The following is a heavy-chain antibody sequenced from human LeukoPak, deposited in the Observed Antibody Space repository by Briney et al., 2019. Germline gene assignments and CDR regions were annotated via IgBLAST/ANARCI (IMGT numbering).Heavy chain of an antibody. CDR2: ISGSGGST. CDR1: GFTFSSYA. Sequence: GGSLRLSCAASGFTFSSYAMSWVRQAPGKGLEWVSAISGSGGSTYYADSVKGRFTISRDNSKNTPYLQMNSLRAEDTAVYYCAAARHAPYYYYYMDVWGKGTTVTVSS. J-gene: IGHJ6*03. D-gene: IGHD6-25*01. V-gene: IGHV3-23*01. CDR3: AAARHAPYYYYYMDV.